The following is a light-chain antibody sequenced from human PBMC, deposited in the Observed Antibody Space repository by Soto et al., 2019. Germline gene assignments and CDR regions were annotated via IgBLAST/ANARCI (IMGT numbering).Light chain of an antibody. V-gene: IGKV3-11*01. CDR1: QSVSSN. CDR2: EAS. J-gene: IGKJ1*01. CDR3: HQRQRWPRT. Sequence: ETVLTHSPGTLSLSPGERPTLSCRASQSVSSNLAWYQQKPGQAPRILIYEASNRAAGIPARFSGSGSGTDFTLTITSLETEDGAFYYCHQRQRWPRTFGQGTKVDIK.